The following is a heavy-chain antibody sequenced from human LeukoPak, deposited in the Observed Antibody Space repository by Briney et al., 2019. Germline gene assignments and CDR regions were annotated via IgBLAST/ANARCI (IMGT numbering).Heavy chain of an antibody. CDR3: ARAPGMATTGNFDY. Sequence: MAGGSLRLSCAASGFTVSDNYMSWVRQAPGKGLEWVSSISSSSSYIYYADSVKGRFTISRDNAKNSLYLQMNSLRAEDTAVYYCARAPGMATTGNFDYWGQGTLVTVSS. D-gene: IGHD5-24*01. CDR1: GFTVSDNY. J-gene: IGHJ4*02. CDR2: ISSSSSYI. V-gene: IGHV3-21*04.